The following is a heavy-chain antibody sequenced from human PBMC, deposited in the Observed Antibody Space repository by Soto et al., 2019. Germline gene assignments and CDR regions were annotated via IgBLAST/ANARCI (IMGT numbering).Heavy chain of an antibody. CDR1: GYTFSNSG. J-gene: IGHJ4*02. V-gene: IGHV1-18*01. CDR3: ARDLNGVDGGGY. Sequence: QVQLVQSGAEVRKPGASVKVSCKASGYTFSNSGIFWVRQAPGQGLEWMAWIYPYNGNTNYAQNLQGRVTLTTDAPTSTAYVDLRSLTSDDTAMYYCARDLNGVDGGGYLGQGTLVTGSS. D-gene: IGHD2-8*01. CDR2: IYPYNGNT.